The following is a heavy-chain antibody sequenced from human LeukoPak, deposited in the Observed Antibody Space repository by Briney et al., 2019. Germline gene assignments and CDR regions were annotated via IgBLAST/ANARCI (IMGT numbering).Heavy chain of an antibody. V-gene: IGHV3-30*02. J-gene: IGHJ5*02. CDR3: ARVVTMVQGVINAPGWFDP. CDR1: GFTFSSYG. D-gene: IGHD3-10*01. CDR2: IRYDGSNK. Sequence: PGGSLRLSCAASGFTFSSYGMHWVRQAPGKGLEWVAFIRYDGSNKYYADSVKGRFTISRDNAKNSLYLQMNSLRAEDTAVYYCARVVTMVQGVINAPGWFDPWGQGTLVTVSS.